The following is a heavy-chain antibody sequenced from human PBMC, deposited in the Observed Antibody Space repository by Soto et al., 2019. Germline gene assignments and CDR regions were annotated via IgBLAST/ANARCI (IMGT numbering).Heavy chain of an antibody. CDR3: ARAGILSATRYYPDY. CDR2: SRNKANSHST. D-gene: IGHD1-26*01. CDR1: GFTFSDHY. Sequence: PGGSLRLSCAASGFTFSDHYMDWVRQAPGKGLEWVGRSRNKANSHSTEYAASVEGRFTISRDDSKSSLYLQMNYLKIEDTAVYYCARAGILSATRYYPDYWGQGTLVTVSS. J-gene: IGHJ4*02. V-gene: IGHV3-72*01.